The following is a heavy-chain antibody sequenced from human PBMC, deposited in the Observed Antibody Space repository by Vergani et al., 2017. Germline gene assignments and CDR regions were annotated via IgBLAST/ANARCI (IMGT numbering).Heavy chain of an antibody. V-gene: IGHV4-34*01. CDR1: GGSFSGYY. CDR3: ASRRWGSGGYHAFDI. J-gene: IGHJ3*02. CDR2: INHSGST. D-gene: IGHD6-19*01. Sequence: QVQLQQWGAGLLKPSETLSLTCAVYGGSFSGYYWSWIRQPPGKGLEWIGEINHSGSTNYNPSLKSRVTISVDTSKNQFSLKLSSVTAADTAVYCCASRRWGSGGYHAFDIWGQGTMVTVAS.